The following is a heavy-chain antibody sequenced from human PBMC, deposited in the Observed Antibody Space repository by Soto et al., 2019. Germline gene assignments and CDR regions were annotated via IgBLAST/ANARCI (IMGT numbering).Heavy chain of an antibody. D-gene: IGHD3-3*01. V-gene: IGHV1-2*02. Sequence: ASVKVSCKASGYAFTGYYMHWVRQAPGQGLEWMGWINPNSGGQNYAQKFQGRVTMTRDTSISTAYMELSRLRSDDTAVYYCARGNVLRFLEWLFRGFDPWGQGTLVTVSS. CDR2: INPNSGGQ. J-gene: IGHJ5*02. CDR3: ARGNVLRFLEWLFRGFDP. CDR1: GYAFTGYY.